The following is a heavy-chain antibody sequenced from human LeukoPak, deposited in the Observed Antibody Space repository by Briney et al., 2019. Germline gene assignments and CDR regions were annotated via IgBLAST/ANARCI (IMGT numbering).Heavy chain of an antibody. D-gene: IGHD6-13*01. CDR3: AREGTGIAAAGNRGWFDP. CDR1: GGSISSSSYY. J-gene: IGHJ5*02. CDR2: IYYSGST. V-gene: IGHV4-39*07. Sequence: KASETLSLTCTVSGGSISSSSYYWGWIRQPPGKGLEWIGSIYYSGSTYYNPSLKSRVTISVDTSKNQFSLKLSSVTAADTAVYYCAREGTGIAAAGNRGWFDPWGQGTLVTVSS.